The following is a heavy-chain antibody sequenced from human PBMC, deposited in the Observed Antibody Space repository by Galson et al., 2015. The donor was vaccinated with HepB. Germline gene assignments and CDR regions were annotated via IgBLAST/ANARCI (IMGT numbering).Heavy chain of an antibody. V-gene: IGHV1-46*01. CDR2: INPSGGST. D-gene: IGHD5-12*01. CDR3: ARDLGDYDFDY. Sequence: SVKVSCKASGYTFTSYYVHWVRQAPGQGLEWMGIINPSGGSTSYAQKLQGRVTMTTDTSTSTAYMELRSLRSDDTAVYYCARDLGDYDFDYWGQGTLVTVSS. CDR1: GYTFTSYY. J-gene: IGHJ4*02.